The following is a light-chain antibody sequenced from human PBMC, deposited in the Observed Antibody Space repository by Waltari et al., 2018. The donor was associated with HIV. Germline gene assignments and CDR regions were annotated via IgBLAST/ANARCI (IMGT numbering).Light chain of an antibody. V-gene: IGLV3-21*02. Sequence: YVLTQPPSVSVAPGQTARITCGGDNIGRMSVHWYQQTPGQAPVLVVYDDPGRPSRIPGRFSGSNSGNTATLTISSVEVGDEADYYCQVWDSRGAHVVFGGGTKLTVL. J-gene: IGLJ2*01. CDR3: QVWDSRGAHVV. CDR2: DDP. CDR1: NIGRMS.